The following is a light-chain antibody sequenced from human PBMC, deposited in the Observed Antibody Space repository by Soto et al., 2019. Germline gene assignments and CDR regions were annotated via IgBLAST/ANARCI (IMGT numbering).Light chain of an antibody. CDR1: QGISSY. V-gene: IGKV1-9*01. Sequence: DIQLTQSPSFLSASVGDRVTITCRASQGISSYLAWYQQKPGKAPKLLIYAASTLQIGVPSRFSGSGSGTEVTLPISSLQPEDFATYYCQQLNSYPPFTFGPGTKVDIK. J-gene: IGKJ3*01. CDR3: QQLNSYPPFT. CDR2: AAS.